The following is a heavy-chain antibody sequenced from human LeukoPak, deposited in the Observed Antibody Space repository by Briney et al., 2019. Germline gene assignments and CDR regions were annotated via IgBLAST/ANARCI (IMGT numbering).Heavy chain of an antibody. J-gene: IGHJ4*02. V-gene: IGHV3-21*01. D-gene: IGHD6-19*01. Sequence: PGGSLRLSCAASGFTFSGYSVNWVRQAPGKGMKWVSSISSSGSYIYYADSVKGRFTISRDNAKNSLYLQMNSLRAEDTAVYYCASNIAVAATGYWGQGTLVTVSS. CDR1: GFTFSGYS. CDR2: ISSSGSYI. CDR3: ASNIAVAATGY.